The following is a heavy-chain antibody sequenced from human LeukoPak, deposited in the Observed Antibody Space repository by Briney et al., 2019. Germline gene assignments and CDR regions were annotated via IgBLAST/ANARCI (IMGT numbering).Heavy chain of an antibody. CDR2: IWYDGSNK. CDR3: ARDRGRDGYSN. Sequence: EGSLRLSCAASGFTFSSYGMHWVRQAPGKGLEWVAVIWYDGSNKYYADSVKGRFTISRDNSKNTLYLQMNSLRAEDTAVYYCARDRGRDGYSNWGQGTLVTVSS. J-gene: IGHJ4*02. CDR1: GFTFSSYG. D-gene: IGHD5-24*01. V-gene: IGHV3-33*01.